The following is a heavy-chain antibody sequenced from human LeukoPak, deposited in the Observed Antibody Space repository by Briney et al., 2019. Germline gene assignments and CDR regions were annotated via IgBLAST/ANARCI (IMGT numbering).Heavy chain of an antibody. CDR3: ARHPTDNYSFDY. CDR2: IYYSGST. D-gene: IGHD5-24*01. Sequence: SETLSLTCTVSGGSISSYYWSWLRQPPGMGREWIGYIYYSGSTKYSPFLNSRVTISVDTSKNQFSLKRSSVTAADTAVYYFARHPTDNYSFDYWGQGALVTVSS. CDR1: GGSISSYY. J-gene: IGHJ4*02. V-gene: IGHV4-59*08.